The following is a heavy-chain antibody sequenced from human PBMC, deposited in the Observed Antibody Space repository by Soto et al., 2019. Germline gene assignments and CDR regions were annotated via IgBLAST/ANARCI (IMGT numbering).Heavy chain of an antibody. J-gene: IGHJ4*02. V-gene: IGHV3-30*18. D-gene: IGHD5-18*01. CDR3: AKGDGRGYSYGLLDY. CDR1: GFTFSSYG. CDR2: ISYDGSNK. Sequence: GGSLRLSCAASGFTFSSYGMHWVRQAPGKGLEWVAVISYDGSNKYYADSVKGRFTISRDNSKNTLYLQMNSLRAEDTAVYYCAKGDGRGYSYGLLDYWGQGT.